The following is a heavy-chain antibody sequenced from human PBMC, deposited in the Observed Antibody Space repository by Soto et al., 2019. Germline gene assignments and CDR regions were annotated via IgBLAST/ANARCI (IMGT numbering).Heavy chain of an antibody. Sequence: QVQLVQSGAEVKEPGSSVRVSCKASGGTFANFIMNWVRQTPGQGLEWMGGIVPMFGTPTYAEKFKGRVTISATGSASTATMEVTSLRSEDTAVYYCARNGTYRSSLSQYSGMDVWGQGTTVSVS. J-gene: IGHJ6*02. D-gene: IGHD6-6*01. CDR1: GGTFANFI. CDR3: ARNGTYRSSLSQYSGMDV. V-gene: IGHV1-69*01. CDR2: IVPMFGTP.